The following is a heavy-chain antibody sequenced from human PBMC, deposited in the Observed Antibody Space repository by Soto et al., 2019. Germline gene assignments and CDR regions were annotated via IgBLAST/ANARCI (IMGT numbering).Heavy chain of an antibody. CDR2: ISYDGSNK. V-gene: IGHV3-30-3*01. J-gene: IGHJ5*02. Sequence: RLSCAASGFTFSSYAMHWVRQAPGKGLEWVAVISYDGSNKYYADSVKGRFTISRDNSKNTLYLQMNSLRAEDTAVYYCARDPGAGRELLPRWFDPWGQGTLVTVSS. D-gene: IGHD1-26*01. CDR1: GFTFSSYA. CDR3: ARDPGAGRELLPRWFDP.